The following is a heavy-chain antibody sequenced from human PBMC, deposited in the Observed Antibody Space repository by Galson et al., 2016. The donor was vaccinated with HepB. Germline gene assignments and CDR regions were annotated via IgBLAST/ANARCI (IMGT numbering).Heavy chain of an antibody. CDR1: W. J-gene: IGHJ5*02. D-gene: IGHD3-3*01. CDR3: TVAATYDFWSGYYMLDP. CDR2: IKSTTDGGTT. Sequence: WMHWVRQAPGKGLEWVDRIKSTTDGGTTDYAAPVKGRFAISRDDSKNTLYLQMNRLKTVDTGVYYCTVAATYDFWSGYYMLDPWGQGTLVTVSS. V-gene: IGHV3-15*07.